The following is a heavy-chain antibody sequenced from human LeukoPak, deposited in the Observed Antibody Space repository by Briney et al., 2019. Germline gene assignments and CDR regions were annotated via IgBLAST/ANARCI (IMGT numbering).Heavy chain of an antibody. D-gene: IGHD6-19*01. CDR1: GFTVSSNY. Sequence: GGSLRLSCAASGFTVSSNYMSWVRQAPGKGLEWVAVISYDGSNKYYADSVKGRFTLSRDNSKNTLYLQMNSLRAEDTAVYYCARGLRYSTGWFYFDCWGQGTLVTVSS. J-gene: IGHJ4*02. CDR2: ISYDGSNK. V-gene: IGHV3-30*14. CDR3: ARGLRYSTGWFYFDC.